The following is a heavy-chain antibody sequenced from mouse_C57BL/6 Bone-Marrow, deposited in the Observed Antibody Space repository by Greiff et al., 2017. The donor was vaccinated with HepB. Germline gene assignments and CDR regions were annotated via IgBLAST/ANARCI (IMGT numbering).Heavy chain of an antibody. Sequence: EVQLQQSGPGLVKPSQSLSLTCSVTGYSITSGYYWNWIRQFPGNKLEWMGYISYDGSNNYNPSLKNRISITRDTSKNQFFLKLNSVTTEDTATYYCARAPITTVVATPSWYFDVWGTGTTVTVSS. D-gene: IGHD1-1*01. CDR1: GYSITSGYY. V-gene: IGHV3-6*01. CDR3: ARAPITTVVATPSWYFDV. J-gene: IGHJ1*03. CDR2: ISYDGSN.